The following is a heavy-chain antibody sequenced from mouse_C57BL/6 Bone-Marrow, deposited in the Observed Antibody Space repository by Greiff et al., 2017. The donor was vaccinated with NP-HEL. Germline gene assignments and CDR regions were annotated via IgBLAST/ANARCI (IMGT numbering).Heavy chain of an antibody. CDR2: IYPSDSET. V-gene: IGHV1-61*01. J-gene: IGHJ3*01. Sequence: QVQLQQPGAELVRPGSSVKLSCKASGYTFTSYWMDWVKQRPGQGLEWIGNIYPSDSETHYNQKFKDKATLTVDKSSSTAYMQLSSLTSEDSAVYYCARQVYDYDAGAWFAYWGQGTLVTVSA. CDR3: ARQVYDYDAGAWFAY. D-gene: IGHD2-4*01. CDR1: GYTFTSYW.